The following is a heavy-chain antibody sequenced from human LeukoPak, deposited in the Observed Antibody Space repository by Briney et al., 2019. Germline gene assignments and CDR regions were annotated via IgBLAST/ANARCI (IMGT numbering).Heavy chain of an antibody. CDR2: INQSGST. CDR1: GGSFSGYY. D-gene: IGHD5-24*01. J-gene: IGHJ4*02. CDR3: ASGFGDGRDGYSNYYFDY. V-gene: IGHV4-34*01. Sequence: SETLSLTYAVYGGSFSGYYWSWIRQPPGKGLEWIGEINQSGSTNYNPSLKSRVTISVDMSKNQFSLKLSSVTAADTAVYYCASGFGDGRDGYSNYYFDYWGQGTLVTVSS.